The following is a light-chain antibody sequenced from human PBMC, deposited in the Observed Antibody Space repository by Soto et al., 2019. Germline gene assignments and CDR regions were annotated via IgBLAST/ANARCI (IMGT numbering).Light chain of an antibody. V-gene: IGKV3-11*01. J-gene: IGKJ5*01. CDR3: QQRSNWSSIT. Sequence: EIVLTQSPATLSLSPGERATLSCRASQSVSSYLAWYQQKPGQAPRLLIYDASNRATGIPARFSGSGSGTDFTLTISSLEPEDFAVYYCQQRSNWSSITFGQATRLEIK. CDR1: QSVSSY. CDR2: DAS.